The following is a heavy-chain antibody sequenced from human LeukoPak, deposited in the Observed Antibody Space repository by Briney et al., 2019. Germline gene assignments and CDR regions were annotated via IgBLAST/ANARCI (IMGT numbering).Heavy chain of an antibody. CDR3: TRQDIVVVPAAMVYYYYGMDV. Sequence: SETLSLTCTVSGGSISSYYWSWIRQPPGKGLEWIGYIYYSGSTNYNPSLKSRVTISVDTSKNQFSLKLSSVTAADTAVYYCTRQDIVVVPAAMVYYYYGMDVWGQGTTVTVSS. CDR2: IYYSGST. V-gene: IGHV4-59*01. D-gene: IGHD2-2*01. J-gene: IGHJ6*02. CDR1: GGSISSYY.